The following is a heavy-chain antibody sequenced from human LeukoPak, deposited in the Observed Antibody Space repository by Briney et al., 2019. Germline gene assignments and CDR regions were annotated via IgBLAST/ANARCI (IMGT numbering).Heavy chain of an antibody. Sequence: SETLSLTCTVSGGSISSSSYSWGWIRQPPGKGLEWIGSIYYSGSTYYNPSLKSRVTISVDTSKNQFSLKLSSVTAADTAVYYCARGGRTYGGVDYWGQGTLVTVS. V-gene: IGHV4-39*01. CDR2: IYYSGST. J-gene: IGHJ4*02. CDR1: GGSISSSSYS. D-gene: IGHD4-23*01. CDR3: ARGGRTYGGVDY.